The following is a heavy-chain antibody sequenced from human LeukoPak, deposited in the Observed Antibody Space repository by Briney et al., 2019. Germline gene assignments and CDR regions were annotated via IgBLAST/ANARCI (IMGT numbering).Heavy chain of an antibody. CDR1: TFSVYTNY. D-gene: IGHD1-14*01. Sequence: GGSLRLSCAASTFSVYTNYMSWVRQAPGKGLEWVSVIYGGDSTYYADSVRGRFTISRDISKNTVSLQMNSLRAEDTAMYYCTKGTSNPFDYWGQGTLVTVSS. V-gene: IGHV3-66*01. J-gene: IGHJ4*02. CDR3: TKGTSNPFDY. CDR2: IYGGDST.